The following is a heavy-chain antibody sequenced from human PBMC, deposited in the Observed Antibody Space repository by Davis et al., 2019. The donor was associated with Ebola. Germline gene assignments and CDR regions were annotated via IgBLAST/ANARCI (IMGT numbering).Heavy chain of an antibody. CDR1: GFTFSTYS. CDR3: ARRMVRGIRAFDI. Sequence: PGGSLRLSCAASGFTFSTYSMNWVRQAPGKGLEWVSYISGSSSTICYADSVKGRFTISRDNAKNSLYLQMNSLRDEDTAVYYCARRMVRGIRAFDIWGQGTMVTVSS. D-gene: IGHD3-10*01. CDR2: ISGSSSTI. V-gene: IGHV3-48*02. J-gene: IGHJ3*02.